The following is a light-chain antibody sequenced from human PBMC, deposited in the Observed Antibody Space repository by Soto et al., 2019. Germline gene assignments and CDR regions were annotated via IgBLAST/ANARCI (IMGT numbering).Light chain of an antibody. CDR2: YVT. Sequence: QSALTQPRSVSGSPGQSVTISCIGTSSDVVSWYQQHPDTAPKLIIYYVTKRLSGVPDRFSASKSRNSASLTISGPQAEDEADYYCCSSAGGATWVFGGGTNVTVL. J-gene: IGLJ3*02. V-gene: IGLV2-11*01. CDR1: SSDV. CDR3: CSSAGGATWV.